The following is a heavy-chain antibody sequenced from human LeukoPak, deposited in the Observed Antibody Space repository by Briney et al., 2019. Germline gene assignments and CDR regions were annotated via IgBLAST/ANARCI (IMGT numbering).Heavy chain of an antibody. Sequence: GGSLRLSCAASGFTVSSNYMSWVRQAPGKGLEWVSVIYSGGTTYYADSVKGRFTISRDDSKNTLHLQMNSLRAEDTAVYYCARDQYSYAHAAHWGQGTLVTVSS. J-gene: IGHJ4*02. D-gene: IGHD5-18*01. CDR1: GFTVSSNY. V-gene: IGHV3-66*01. CDR2: IYSGGTT. CDR3: ARDQYSYAHAAH.